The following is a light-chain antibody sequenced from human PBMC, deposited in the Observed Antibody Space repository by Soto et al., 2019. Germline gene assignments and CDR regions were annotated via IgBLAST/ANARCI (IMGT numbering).Light chain of an antibody. CDR2: AAS. CDR1: QSVSSSY. V-gene: IGKV3-20*01. Sequence: EIVLTQSPGTLSLSPGERATLSCRASQSVSSSYLAWYQQKPGQAPRLLIYAASSRATGIPDRFSGSGSGTDFTLTSSRLEPEDVAVYYCQQYGSSPGTFGGGTKVEIK. J-gene: IGKJ4*01. CDR3: QQYGSSPGT.